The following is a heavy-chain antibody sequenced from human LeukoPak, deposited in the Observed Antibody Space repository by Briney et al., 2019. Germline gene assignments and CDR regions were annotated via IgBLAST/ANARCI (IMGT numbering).Heavy chain of an antibody. CDR3: ASNTHGYADWFDP. Sequence: PGGSLRLSCAASEFSFSNYWMNWVRQAPGKGLEWVANINQDGSEKYYVDSVKGRFTISRDNAENSLFLQMNSLRAEDTAVHYCASNTHGYADWFDPWGQGTLVTVSS. J-gene: IGHJ5*02. CDR2: INQDGSEK. V-gene: IGHV3-7*01. CDR1: EFSFSNYW. D-gene: IGHD5-18*01.